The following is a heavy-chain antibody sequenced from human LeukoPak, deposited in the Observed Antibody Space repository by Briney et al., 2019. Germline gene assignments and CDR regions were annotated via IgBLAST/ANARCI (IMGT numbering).Heavy chain of an antibody. CDR3: ARAYYDSSGYYP. CDR1: GGSISSGGYY. CDR2: IYYSGST. V-gene: IGHV4-31*03. J-gene: IGHJ5*02. Sequence: SETLSLTCTVSGGSISSGGYYWSWIRQHPGKGLEWIGYIYYSGSTYYNPSLKSRVTISVDTSKNQFSLKLSSVTAADTAVYYCARAYYDSSGYYPWGQGTLVTVSS. D-gene: IGHD3-22*01.